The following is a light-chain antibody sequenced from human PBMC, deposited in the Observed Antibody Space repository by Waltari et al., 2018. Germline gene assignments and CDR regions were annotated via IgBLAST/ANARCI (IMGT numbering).Light chain of an antibody. J-gene: IGKJ1*01. V-gene: IGKV3-15*01. CDR2: GAS. CDR1: QSVSNN. CDR3: QQYNNWPPWT. Sequence: EIVMTQSPVTLSVSPGERATLPCRASQSVSNNLAWYQQKPGQAPRLLIYGASTRATGIPARFRGSVSGTEFTLTISSLQSEDFAVYYCQQYNNWPPWTFGQGTKVEIK.